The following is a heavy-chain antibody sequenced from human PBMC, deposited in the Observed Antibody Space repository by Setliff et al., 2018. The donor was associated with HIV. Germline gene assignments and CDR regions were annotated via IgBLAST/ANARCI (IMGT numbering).Heavy chain of an antibody. CDR2: INHRGST. J-gene: IGHJ6*03. CDR3: ARGSVFWDRGNHYQYMDV. CDR1: GGSFRGHF. D-gene: IGHD3-10*01. V-gene: IGHV4-34*01. Sequence: KASETLSLTCAIYGGSFRGHFWIWIRQPPGKGLEWIGEINHRGSTNYNSSLKSRVTIGVDTSKNQFSLNLSAVTAADTAVYYCARGSVFWDRGNHYQYMDVWATGTTVTVSS.